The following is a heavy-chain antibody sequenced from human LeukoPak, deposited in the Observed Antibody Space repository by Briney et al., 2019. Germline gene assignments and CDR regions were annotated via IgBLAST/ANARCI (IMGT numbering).Heavy chain of an antibody. CDR1: GLTFSSYW. D-gene: IGHD1-26*01. J-gene: IGHJ6*03. CDR2: INSDGSSA. Sequence: PGGSLRLSCAASGLTFSSYWMHWVRQAPGKGLEWVSRINSDGSSASYADSVKGRFTISRDNARNSLYLQMNSLTAEDTAVYYCARDPYSGAYGNTYYYFMDVWGKGTTVTTSS. V-gene: IGHV3-74*01. CDR3: ARDPYSGAYGNTYYYFMDV.